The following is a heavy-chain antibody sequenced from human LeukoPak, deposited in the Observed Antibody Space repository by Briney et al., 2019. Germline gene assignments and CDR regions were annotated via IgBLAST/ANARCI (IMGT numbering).Heavy chain of an antibody. J-gene: IGHJ6*03. CDR3: ARVVVVPAALRTANYYYYYYMDV. CDR1: GDSISSSSYY. V-gene: IGHV4-39*07. D-gene: IGHD2-2*02. CDR2: IYYSGST. Sequence: PSETLSLTCTVSGDSISSSSYYWGWIRQPPGKGLEWIGSIYYSGSTYYNPSLKSRVTISVDTSKNQFSLKLSSVTAADTAVYYCARVVVVPAALRTANYYYYYYMDVWGKGTTVTVSS.